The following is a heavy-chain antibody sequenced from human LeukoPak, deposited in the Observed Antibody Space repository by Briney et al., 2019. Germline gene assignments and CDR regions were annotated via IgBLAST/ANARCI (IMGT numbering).Heavy chain of an antibody. J-gene: IGHJ4*02. CDR3: ARHGYSSSWGYYFDY. CDR1: GYSFTSYW. D-gene: IGHD6-6*01. CDR2: IYPGDSDT. Sequence: HGGSLKISCKGSGYSFTSYWIGWVRQMPGKGLEWMGIIYPGDSDTRYSPSFQGQVTISADKSISTAYLQWSSLKASDTAMYYCARHGYSSSWGYYFDYWGQGTLVTVSS. V-gene: IGHV5-51*01.